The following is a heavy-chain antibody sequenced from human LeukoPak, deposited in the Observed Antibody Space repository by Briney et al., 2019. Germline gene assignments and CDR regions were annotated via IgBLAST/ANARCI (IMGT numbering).Heavy chain of an antibody. J-gene: IGHJ2*01. CDR3: ASATSGSYYETYWYFDL. D-gene: IGHD1-26*01. CDR1: GGSISSSSYY. V-gene: IGHV4-39*07. CDR2: IYYSGST. Sequence: SETLSLTCTVSGGSISSSSYYWGWIRQPPGKGLEWIGSIYYSGSTYYNPSLKSRVTISVDTSKNQFSLKLSSVTAADTAVYYCASATSGSYYETYWYFDLWGRGTLVTVSS.